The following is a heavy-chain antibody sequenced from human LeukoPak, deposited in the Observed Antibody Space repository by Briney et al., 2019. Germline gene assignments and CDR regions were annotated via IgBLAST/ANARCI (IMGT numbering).Heavy chain of an antibody. V-gene: IGHV3-23*01. CDR2: ISGSGATA. Sequence: GGSLRLSCAASGFTFSSYAMTWVRQAPGKGLEWVSAISGSGATAHYEDSVKGRFTISRDNSKKELYLQMSSLRAEDTAVYYCAKAESNDMLTPFDSWGQGTLVTVSS. CDR3: AKAESNDMLTPFDS. CDR1: GFTFSSYA. J-gene: IGHJ4*02. D-gene: IGHD3-9*01.